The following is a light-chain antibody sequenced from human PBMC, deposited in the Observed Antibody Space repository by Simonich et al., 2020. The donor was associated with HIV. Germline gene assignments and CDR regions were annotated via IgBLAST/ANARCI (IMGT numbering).Light chain of an antibody. V-gene: IGLV2-8*01. CDR2: EVT. Sequence: QSALTQPPSASGSPGQSVTISCTGTSSDVGGYNYVSWYQQHPGQAPKLMIYEVTERPAGVPDRFSGSKSGTSASLPSSGLRSEDEADYCCAAWDDSLSGPVFGGGTKLTVL. J-gene: IGLJ3*02. CDR3: AAWDDSLSGPV. CDR1: SSDVGGYNY.